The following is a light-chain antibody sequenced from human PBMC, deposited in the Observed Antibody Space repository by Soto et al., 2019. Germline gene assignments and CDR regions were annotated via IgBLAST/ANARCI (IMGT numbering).Light chain of an antibody. J-gene: IGLJ2*01. CDR2: ANS. V-gene: IGLV1-40*01. CDR3: QSYDSSLSGSV. Sequence: QSVLTKPPSVSGAPGQRVTISCTGTSSNIGAGYDVHWYQQLPGTAPKLLMYANSDRPSGVPDRFSGSKSGTSASLAITGLQADDEADYYCQSYDSSLSGSVFGGGTKLTVL. CDR1: SSNIGAGYD.